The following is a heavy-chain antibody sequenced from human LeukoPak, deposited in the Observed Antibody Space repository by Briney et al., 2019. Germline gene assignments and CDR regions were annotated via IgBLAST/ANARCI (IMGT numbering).Heavy chain of an antibody. J-gene: IGHJ6*02. CDR2: IYYSGST. D-gene: IGHD2-2*01. CDR1: GGSISSSSYY. Sequence: SETLSLTCTVSGGSISSSSYYWGWIRQPPGKGLEWIGSIYYSGSTYYNPSLKSRVTISVDTSKNQFSLKLSSVAAADTAVYYCARVSDGHEYQLLEGGYYYGMDVWGQGTTVTVSS. CDR3: ARVSDGHEYQLLEGGYYYGMDV. V-gene: IGHV4-39*01.